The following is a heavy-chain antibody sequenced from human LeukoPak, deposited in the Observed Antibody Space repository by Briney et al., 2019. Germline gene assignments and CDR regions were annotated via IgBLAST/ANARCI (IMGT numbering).Heavy chain of an antibody. V-gene: IGHV4-39*01. J-gene: IGHJ3*02. D-gene: IGHD2-15*01. Sequence: SETLSLTCSVSGVTIYSSTFYWAWIRQPPGKGLEVIGSIYYNENTYHNPSLRSRLTTSVDTSTNHFSLRLTSVTAADTAIYHCARQLAAGNDAFDIWGEGTVVTVSS. CDR2: IYYNENT. CDR1: GVTIYSSTFY. CDR3: ARQLAAGNDAFDI.